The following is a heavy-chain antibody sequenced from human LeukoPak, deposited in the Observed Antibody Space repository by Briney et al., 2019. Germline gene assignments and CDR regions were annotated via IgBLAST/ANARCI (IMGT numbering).Heavy chain of an antibody. CDR3: ARDGDRSGYDYHY. Sequence: SETLSLTCTVSGGSISSYYWSWIRRPPGKGLEWIGYIYYSGSTNYNPSLKSRVTISVDTSKNQFSLKLSSVTAADTAVYYCARDGDRSGYDYHYWGQGTLVTVSS. V-gene: IGHV4-59*01. CDR1: GGSISSYY. D-gene: IGHD5-12*01. J-gene: IGHJ4*02. CDR2: IYYSGST.